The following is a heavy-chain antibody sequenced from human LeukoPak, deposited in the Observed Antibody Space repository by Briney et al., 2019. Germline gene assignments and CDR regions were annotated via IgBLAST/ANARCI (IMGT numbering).Heavy chain of an antibody. CDR2: ISYDGSKK. D-gene: IGHD5-12*01. V-gene: IGHV3-30*03. CDR3: ARERAATSGMDV. Sequence: GGSLRLSCAASGFTFSSYSMNWVRQAPGKGLEWVAVISYDGSKKFYADAVKGRFTISRDNSKNTLYLQMNSLRAEDTAVYYCARERAATSGMDVWGQGTTVTVSS. CDR1: GFTFSSYS. J-gene: IGHJ6*02.